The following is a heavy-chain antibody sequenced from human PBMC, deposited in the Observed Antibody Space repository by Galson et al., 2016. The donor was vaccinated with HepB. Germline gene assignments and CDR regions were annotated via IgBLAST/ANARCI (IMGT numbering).Heavy chain of an antibody. CDR3: AKGGQWLLRGPGWFDP. J-gene: IGHJ5*02. Sequence: SLRLSCAASGFTFSSYAMRWVRQAPGKGLEWVSTISGSGATTYVADSVKGRFTMSRDNSKNTLYLQSNSLRVEDTAIDYCAKGGQWLLRGPGWFDPWGQGTLVSVSS. D-gene: IGHD6-19*01. CDR2: ISGSGATT. V-gene: IGHV3-23*01. CDR1: GFTFSSYA.